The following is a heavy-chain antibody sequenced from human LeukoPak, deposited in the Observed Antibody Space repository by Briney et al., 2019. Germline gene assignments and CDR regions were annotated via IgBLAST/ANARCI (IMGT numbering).Heavy chain of an antibody. J-gene: IGHJ5*02. CDR2: IKQDGSDK. CDR3: ARDQVVRGHRVWFDP. D-gene: IGHD3-10*01. CDR1: GFTFSSSW. V-gene: IGHV3-7*01. Sequence: GGSLRLSCAASGFTFSSSWMSWVRQAPGKRLHWFANIKQDGSDKYYVDSVKGRFTISRDNDENSLYLQMNSLRAEDTAVYYCARDQVVRGHRVWFDPWGQGTLVNVSS.